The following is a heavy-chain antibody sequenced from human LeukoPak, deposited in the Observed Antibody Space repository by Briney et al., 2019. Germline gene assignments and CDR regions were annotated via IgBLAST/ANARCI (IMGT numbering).Heavy chain of an antibody. CDR2: ISSSSSYT. D-gene: IGHD3-22*01. CDR1: GFTFSDYY. V-gene: IGHV3-11*05. CDR3: ARAMDYDRAY. J-gene: IGHJ4*02. Sequence: TGGSLRLSCAASGFTFSDYYMSWIRQAPGKGLEWVSYISSSSSYTNYADSVKGRFTISRDNAKNSLYLQMNSLRAEDTAVYYCARAMDYDRAYWGQGTLVTASS.